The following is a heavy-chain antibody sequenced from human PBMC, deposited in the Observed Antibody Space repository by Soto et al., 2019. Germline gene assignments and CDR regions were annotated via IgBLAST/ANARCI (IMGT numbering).Heavy chain of an antibody. CDR2: IYYSGST. V-gene: IGHV4-31*03. CDR1: GGSISSGSYY. Sequence: PSETLSLTCTVSGGSISSGSYYWSWIRQLPGKGLEWIGYIYYSGSTYYNPSLKSRVTISVDTSKNQFSLKLNSVTAADTAVYYCARGGDYYGSGSYYRDNWFDPWGQGTLVTVSS. J-gene: IGHJ5*02. D-gene: IGHD3-10*01. CDR3: ARGGDYYGSGSYYRDNWFDP.